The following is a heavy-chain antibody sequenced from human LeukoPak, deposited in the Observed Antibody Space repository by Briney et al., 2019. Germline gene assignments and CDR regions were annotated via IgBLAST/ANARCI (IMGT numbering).Heavy chain of an antibody. CDR1: GGSISSSSYY. CDR2: IYYSGST. D-gene: IGHD2-2*02. Sequence: PSETLSLTCTVSGGSISSSSYYWGWIRQPPGKGLEWIGSIYYSGSTYYNPSLKSRVTISVDRSKNQFSLKLSSVTAADTAVYYCARTRERYCSSTSCYTGQHFDYWGQGTLVTVSS. V-gene: IGHV4-39*07. CDR3: ARTRERYCSSTSCYTGQHFDY. J-gene: IGHJ4*02.